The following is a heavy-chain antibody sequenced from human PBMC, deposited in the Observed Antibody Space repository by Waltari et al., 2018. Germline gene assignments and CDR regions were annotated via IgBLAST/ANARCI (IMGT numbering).Heavy chain of an antibody. V-gene: IGHV1-18*01. J-gene: IGHJ5*02. CDR1: GYMFRNFG. D-gene: IGHD1-1*01. Sequence: QIQLVQSGGEVKKPGASVNVSCKASGYMFRNFGIFWVRQAPGQGLEYMGLISAYNGNTTSAQNFQGRLTLTTDTSASTAYMELSSLTSDDTAVYFCARDRRDDNNSVRWLDPWGQGTLVTVSS. CDR3: ARDRRDDNNSVRWLDP. CDR2: ISAYNGNT.